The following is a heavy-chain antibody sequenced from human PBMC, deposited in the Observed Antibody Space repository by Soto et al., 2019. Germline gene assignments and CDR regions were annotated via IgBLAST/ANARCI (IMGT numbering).Heavy chain of an antibody. Sequence: QITLKESGPTLVKPTQTLTLTCTFSGFSLSTNGVGVGWIRQPPGKALEWLAVIYWDDSKTYSPSLKSRLTITKDTSKNQVVLTMTNTDPVDTAKYYCAHKGSGSRAIDYWGQGTLVTVSS. D-gene: IGHD3-10*01. J-gene: IGHJ4*02. CDR2: IYWDDSK. CDR3: AHKGSGSRAIDY. V-gene: IGHV2-5*02. CDR1: GFSLSTNGVG.